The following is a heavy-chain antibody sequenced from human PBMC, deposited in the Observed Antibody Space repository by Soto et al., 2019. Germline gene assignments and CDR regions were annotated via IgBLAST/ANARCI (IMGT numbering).Heavy chain of an antibody. Sequence: QVQLQESGPGLIKASQTLSLSSSVSGESISSGGYYWSWIRHHPGKGLEWIGYIYDSESAYYNPSLKGRVTISMDTSKNHFAMKLSSVTASDTAVYYCARASSSSSAADYWGQGTLITVSS. D-gene: IGHD6-6*01. CDR3: ARASSSSSAADY. V-gene: IGHV4-31*03. J-gene: IGHJ4*02. CDR1: GESISSGGYY. CDR2: IYDSESA.